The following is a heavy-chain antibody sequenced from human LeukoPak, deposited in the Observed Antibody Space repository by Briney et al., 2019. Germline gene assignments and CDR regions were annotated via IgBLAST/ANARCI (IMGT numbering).Heavy chain of an antibody. D-gene: IGHD1-26*01. CDR2: IKQDGSEK. V-gene: IGHV3-7*04. CDR1: EFTFSYYW. J-gene: IGHJ4*02. CDR3: ARGYSGTYSGPFDH. Sequence: AGGSLRLSCAASEFTFSYYWMSWVRQVPGKGLEWVANIKQDGSEKYYVDSVKGRFTISRDNAKNSLSLQMNSLRAEDTAVYYCARGYSGTYSGPFDHWGQGTLVTVSS.